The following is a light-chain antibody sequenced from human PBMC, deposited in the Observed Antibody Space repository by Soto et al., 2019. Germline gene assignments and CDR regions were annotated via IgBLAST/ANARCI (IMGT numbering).Light chain of an antibody. J-gene: IGLJ3*02. CDR2: LNSDGSP. CDR1: SGHSTYA. CDR3: QTWGTGPWV. Sequence: QPVLTQSPSASASLGASVKLTCTLSSGHSTYAIAWHQQQPEKGPRYLMKLNSDGSPSKGGGIPDRFSGSSSGAERYLTISSLQSEDEADYYCQTWGTGPWVFGGGTKLTVL. V-gene: IGLV4-69*01.